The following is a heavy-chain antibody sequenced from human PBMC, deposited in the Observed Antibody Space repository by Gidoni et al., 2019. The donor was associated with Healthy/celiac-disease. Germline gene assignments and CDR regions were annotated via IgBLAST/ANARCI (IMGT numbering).Heavy chain of an antibody. V-gene: IGHV1-69*01. CDR1: GGTFSSYA. CDR3: ARDAIYYYGSGSYSYYFDY. J-gene: IGHJ4*02. D-gene: IGHD3-10*01. CDR2: IIPIVGTA. Sequence: QVQLVQSGAEVKKPGSSVQVSCTASGGTFSSYALSWVRQAPGQGLEWMGGIIPIVGTANYAQKFQGRVTITADESTSTADMELSSLRSEDTAGYYCARDAIYYYGSGSYSYYFDYWGQGTLVTVSS.